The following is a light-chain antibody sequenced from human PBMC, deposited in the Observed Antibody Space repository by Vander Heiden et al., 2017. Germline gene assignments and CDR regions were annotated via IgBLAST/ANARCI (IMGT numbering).Light chain of an antibody. Sequence: EIVMTQSPATLSLSPGERATLSCRASQSVSSSYLSWYQQKPGQAPRLLIYGASTSATGIPATFSGSGSGTDFTLTISSLQPEDFAVYYCQQEYDLPLDFGGGTKVEIK. CDR1: QSVSSSY. CDR3: QQEYDLPLD. CDR2: GAS. V-gene: IGKV3D-7*01. J-gene: IGKJ4*01.